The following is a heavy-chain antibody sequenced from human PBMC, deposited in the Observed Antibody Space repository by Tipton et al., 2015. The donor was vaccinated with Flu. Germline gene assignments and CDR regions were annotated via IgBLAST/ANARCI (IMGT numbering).Heavy chain of an antibody. Sequence: SGFTFSNYEMNWVRQAPGKGLEWISYISSGGSTIYYADSVKGRFTVSRDNAKKSLYLQMNSLRVEDTAVYYCASRLLSSGWYYGVDSWGQGTLVTVSA. J-gene: IGHJ4*02. CDR1: GFTFSNYE. CDR3: ASRLLSSGWYYGVDS. CDR2: ISSGGSTI. V-gene: IGHV3-48*03. D-gene: IGHD6-19*01.